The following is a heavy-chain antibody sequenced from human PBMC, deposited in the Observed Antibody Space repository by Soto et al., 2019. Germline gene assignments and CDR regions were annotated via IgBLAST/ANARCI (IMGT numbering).Heavy chain of an antibody. Sequence: PSETLSLSCTVYGGSFSGYYWSWIRQPPGKGLEWIGEINHSGSTNYNPSLKSRVTISVDTSKNQFSLKLSSVTAADTAVYYCARAELRFFVLGADYYYMVVWCTSLTVTVS. J-gene: IGHJ6*03. CDR2: INHSGST. CDR1: GGSFSGYY. V-gene: IGHV4-34*01. D-gene: IGHD3-3*01. CDR3: ARAELRFFVLGADYYYMVV.